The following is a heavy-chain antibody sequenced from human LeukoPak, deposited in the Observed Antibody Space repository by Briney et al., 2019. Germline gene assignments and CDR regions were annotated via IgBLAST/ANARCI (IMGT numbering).Heavy chain of an antibody. Sequence: ASVKVSCKASGGTFSSYAISWVRQAPGQGLEWMGGSIPIFGTANYAQKFQGRLTITTDESTNTAYMELSSLRSEDTAVYYCARATVPAAATDYYYYYYMDVWGKGTTVTVSS. D-gene: IGHD2-2*01. CDR2: SIPIFGTA. J-gene: IGHJ6*03. CDR1: GGTFSSYA. CDR3: ARATVPAAATDYYYYYYMDV. V-gene: IGHV1-69*05.